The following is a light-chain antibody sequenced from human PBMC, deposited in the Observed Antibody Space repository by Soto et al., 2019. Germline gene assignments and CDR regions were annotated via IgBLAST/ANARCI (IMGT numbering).Light chain of an antibody. CDR3: CSYANSNTLL. Sequence: QLVLTQPASVSGSPGQSITISCTGTSSDVGSYDLVSWYQQHPGTAPKLIIYEVTKRPSGVSNRFSGSKSGNTASLTISGLQAEDDSDYYCCSYANSNTLLFGGGTKVTVL. V-gene: IGLV2-23*02. J-gene: IGLJ2*01. CDR2: EVT. CDR1: SSDVGSYDL.